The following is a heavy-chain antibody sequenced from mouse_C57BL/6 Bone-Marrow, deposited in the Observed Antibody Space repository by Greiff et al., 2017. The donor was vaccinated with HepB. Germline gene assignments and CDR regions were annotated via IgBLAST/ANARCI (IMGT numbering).Heavy chain of an antibody. D-gene: IGHD2-13*01. Sequence: QVQLQQPGAELVMPGASVKLSCKASGYTFTSYWMHWVKQRPGQGLEWIGEIDPSDSYTNYNQKFKGKATLTVDTSSSTAYMQLSSLTSEDSAVYYCARVGDYYSYAMDYWGQGTSVTVSS. V-gene: IGHV1-69*01. J-gene: IGHJ4*01. CDR2: IDPSDSYT. CDR1: GYTFTSYW. CDR3: ARVGDYYSYAMDY.